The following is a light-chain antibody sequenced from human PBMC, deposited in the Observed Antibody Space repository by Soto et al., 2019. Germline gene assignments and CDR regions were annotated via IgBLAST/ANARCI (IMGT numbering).Light chain of an antibody. CDR1: QSVSSN. CDR2: GAS. Sequence: EIVMTQSPATLSVSPGERATLSCRASQSVSSNLAWYQQKPGQAPRLLIYGASTRATVIPARFSGSGSGTEFTLTISSLQSEDFAFYYCQQYNNWPLTFGPGTKVDIK. J-gene: IGKJ3*01. CDR3: QQYNNWPLT. V-gene: IGKV3-15*01.